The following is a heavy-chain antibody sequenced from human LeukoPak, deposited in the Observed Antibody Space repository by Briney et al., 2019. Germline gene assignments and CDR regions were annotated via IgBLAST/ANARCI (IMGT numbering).Heavy chain of an antibody. CDR3: AKREDFLWWNY. D-gene: IGHD2-21*01. J-gene: IGHJ4*02. Sequence: SETLSLTCAVYGESFSGYYWSWVRQPPGKGLEWIGEIDHGGSTKSNPSLKNRVTMSVDTSKKQFSLRLSSVTAADTAVYYCAKREDFLWWNYWGQGTRVTVSS. CDR1: GESFSGYY. V-gene: IGHV4-34*01. CDR2: IDHGGST.